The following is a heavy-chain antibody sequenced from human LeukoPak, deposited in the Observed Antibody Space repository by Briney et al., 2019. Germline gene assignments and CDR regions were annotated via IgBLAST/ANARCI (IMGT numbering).Heavy chain of an antibody. J-gene: IGHJ3*02. V-gene: IGHV1-2*02. CDR2: INPNSGAT. D-gene: IGHD2-8*01. Sequence: APVKVSCKASGYTFTDYYMHWVRQAPGQGLEWMGWINPNSGATNYAQKFQGRVTMTRDTSITTAYMELSRLRSDDTAVYYCTRTKRAADAFDIWGQGTMVTVSS. CDR1: GYTFTDYY. CDR3: TRTKRAADAFDI.